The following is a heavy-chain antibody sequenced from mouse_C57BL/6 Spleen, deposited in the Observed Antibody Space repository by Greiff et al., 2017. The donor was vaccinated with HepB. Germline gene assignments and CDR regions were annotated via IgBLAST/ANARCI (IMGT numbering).Heavy chain of an antibody. CDR2: IDPETGGT. J-gene: IGHJ3*01. CDR1: GYTFTDYE. CDR3: TRRSSGYPFAY. V-gene: IGHV1-15*01. D-gene: IGHD3-2*02. Sequence: QVQLKESGAELVRPGASVTLSCKASGYTFTDYEMHWVKQTPVHGLEWIGAIDPETGGTAYNQKFKGKAILTADKSSSTAYMELRSLTSEDSAVYYCTRRSSGYPFAYWGQGTLVTVSA.